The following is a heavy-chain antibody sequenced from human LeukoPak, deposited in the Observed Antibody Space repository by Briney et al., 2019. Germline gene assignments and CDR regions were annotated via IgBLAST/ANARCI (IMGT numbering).Heavy chain of an antibody. CDR1: GGSISSYY. D-gene: IGHD4-11*01. CDR2: IYYSGST. V-gene: IGHV4-59*08. J-gene: IGHJ4*02. Sequence: SETLSLTCTASGGSISSYYWSWIRQPPGKGLEWIGDIYYSGSTNYNPSLKSRVTISVDTSKNQFSLKLSSVTAADTAVYYCARLPDYPYYFDYWGQGTLVTVSS. CDR3: ARLPDYPYYFDY.